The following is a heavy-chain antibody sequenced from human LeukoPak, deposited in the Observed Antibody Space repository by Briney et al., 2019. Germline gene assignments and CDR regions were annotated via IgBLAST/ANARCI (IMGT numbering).Heavy chain of an antibody. CDR3: ARHRVGSGDTYYDFWSGYSGFDP. CDR2: IYHSGST. CDR1: GYSISSGYY. Sequence: SETLSLTCAVSGYSISSGYYWGWIRQPPGKGLEWIGSIYHSGSTYYNPSLKSRVTISVDTSKNQFSLKLSSETAADTAVYYCARHRVGSGDTYYDFWSGYSGFDPWGQGTLVTVS. D-gene: IGHD3-3*01. V-gene: IGHV4-38-2*01. J-gene: IGHJ5*02.